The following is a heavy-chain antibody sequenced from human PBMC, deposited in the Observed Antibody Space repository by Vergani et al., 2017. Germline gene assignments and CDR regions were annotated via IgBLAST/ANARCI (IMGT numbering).Heavy chain of an antibody. Sequence: QVQLQESGPGLVKPSETLSLTCTVSGGSISSYYWSWIRQPPGKGLEWIGSIYYSGSTYYNPSLKSRVTISVDTSKNQFSLKLSSVTAADTAVYYWARGGGHYGRAQDYWGQGTLVTVSS. D-gene: IGHD4-17*01. CDR3: ARGGGHYGRAQDY. CDR2: IYYSGST. J-gene: IGHJ4*02. V-gene: IGHV4-59*01. CDR1: GGSISSYY.